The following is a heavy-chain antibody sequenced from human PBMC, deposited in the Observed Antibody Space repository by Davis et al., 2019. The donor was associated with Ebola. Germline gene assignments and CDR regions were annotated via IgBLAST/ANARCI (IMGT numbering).Heavy chain of an antibody. V-gene: IGHV3-23*01. CDR2: IGVRGDVT. D-gene: IGHD3-22*01. CDR1: GTNFIIYA. J-gene: IGHJ4*02. Sequence: GESLKISCEASGTNFIIYAMHWVRQAPGKGLEWVSTIGVRGDVTYYADSVKGRFTISRDNAKNTLYLQMNSLRAEDTAVYYCARGARSYYYDSLDSWGQGTLVTVSS. CDR3: ARGARSYYYDSLDS.